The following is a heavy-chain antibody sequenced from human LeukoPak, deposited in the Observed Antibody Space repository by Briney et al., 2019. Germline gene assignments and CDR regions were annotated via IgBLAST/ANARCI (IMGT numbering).Heavy chain of an antibody. CDR2: IIPFFGTA. V-gene: IGHV1-69*05. D-gene: IGHD3-10*01. CDR3: ARVSVGRRGYFEF. CDR1: GGTFSSYA. Sequence: SVNVSCKPSGGTFSSYAISGVSQAPGLGVEWVGGIIPFFGTANYAQKFQGRVTITTDESTSTAYMELSSLRSEDTAVYYCARVSVGRRGYFEFWGQGTRVTVSS. J-gene: IGHJ4*02.